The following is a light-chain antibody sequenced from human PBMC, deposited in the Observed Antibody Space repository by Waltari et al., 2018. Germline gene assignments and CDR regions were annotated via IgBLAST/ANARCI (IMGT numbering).Light chain of an antibody. J-gene: IGLJ3*02. CDR2: VNSDGSH. CDR3: QTGGHGTWV. Sequence: QLVLPQSPSASASLGPSVKLTCTLSSGHSSHNIARHQQQPGKGPRYLMKVNSDGSHCKGDGIPDRFSGSSSGAERYLPISSLHSEDEADYYCQTGGHGTWVFGGGTKLTVL. CDR1: SGHSSHN. V-gene: IGLV4-69*01.